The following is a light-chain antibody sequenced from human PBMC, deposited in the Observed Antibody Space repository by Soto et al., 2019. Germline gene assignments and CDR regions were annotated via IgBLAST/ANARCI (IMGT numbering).Light chain of an antibody. V-gene: IGLV7-46*01. J-gene: IGLJ1*01. CDR2: DTS. CDR1: TGAVTSGHY. Sequence: QAVVTQEPSRTVSPGGTVTLTCCSSTGAVTSGHYPYWFQQKPGQDPRALIYDTSNNDSWTPARFSGSLLGGKAALTLSGEEPEYEAEYYGCLSHRGYHVCGTGTKLNVL. CDR3: CLSHRGYHV.